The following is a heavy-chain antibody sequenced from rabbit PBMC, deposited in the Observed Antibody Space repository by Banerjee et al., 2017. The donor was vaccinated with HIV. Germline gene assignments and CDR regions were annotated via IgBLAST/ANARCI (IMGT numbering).Heavy chain of an antibody. CDR1: GFDFSGYG. J-gene: IGHJ4*01. Sequence: QSLEESGGDLVQPGGSLKLSCKASGFDFSGYGVSWVRQAPGKGLEWIGYIDPVFDNTYYASWAKGRFTISKTSSTTVTLQMTGLTAADTATYFCARTDAVVSYFNLWGPGTLVTVS. D-gene: IGHD4-2*01. CDR3: ARTDAVVSYFNL. CDR2: IDPVFDNT. V-gene: IGHV1S40*01.